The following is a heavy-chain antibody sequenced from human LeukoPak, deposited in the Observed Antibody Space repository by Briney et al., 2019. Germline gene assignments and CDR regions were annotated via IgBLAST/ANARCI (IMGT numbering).Heavy chain of an antibody. CDR1: GGSISSYY. CDR3: ARDSHITMVRGAWFDP. J-gene: IGHJ5*02. Sequence: SSETLSLTCTVSGGSISSYYWSWIRQPPGKGLEWIGYIYYSGSTNYNPSLKSRVTISVDTSKNQFSLKLSSVTAADTAVYYCARDSHITMVRGAWFDPWGQGTLVTVSS. D-gene: IGHD3-10*01. V-gene: IGHV4-59*01. CDR2: IYYSGST.